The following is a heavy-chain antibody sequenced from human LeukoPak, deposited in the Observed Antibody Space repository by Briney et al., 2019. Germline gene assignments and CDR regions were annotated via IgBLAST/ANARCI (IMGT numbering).Heavy chain of an antibody. Sequence: GASVKVSCKASGGTFSSYAISWVRQAPGQGLEWMGRIIPILGIANYAQKFQGRVTITADESTSTAYMELSSLRSEDTAVYYCARDLSWSGYPSGPDVWGQGTTVTVSS. CDR2: IIPILGIA. J-gene: IGHJ6*02. CDR1: GGTFSSYA. D-gene: IGHD3-3*01. CDR3: ARDLSWSGYPSGPDV. V-gene: IGHV1-69*04.